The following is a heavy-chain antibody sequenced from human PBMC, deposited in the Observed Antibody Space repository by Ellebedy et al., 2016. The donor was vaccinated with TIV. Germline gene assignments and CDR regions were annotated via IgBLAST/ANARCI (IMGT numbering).Heavy chain of an antibody. CDR2: ISSSGDSL. Sequence: GESLKISXAASGFTFSDYYMSWIRQAPGKGLEWVSHISSSGDSLNYADSVKGRFTISRDNAKNTLYLQMDNLRAEDTAVYYCAKDLSYYDFWSGDYNYFESWGQGTLVTVSS. V-gene: IGHV3-11*04. D-gene: IGHD3-3*01. CDR1: GFTFSDYY. CDR3: AKDLSYYDFWSGDYNYFES. J-gene: IGHJ4*02.